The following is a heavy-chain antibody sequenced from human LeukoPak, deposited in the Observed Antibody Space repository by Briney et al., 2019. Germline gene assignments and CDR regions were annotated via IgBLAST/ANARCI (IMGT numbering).Heavy chain of an antibody. D-gene: IGHD2-2*01. CDR3: ARDYCSSTSCYLPYYYYYYMDV. Sequence: ASVKVSCKASGYTFTTYAIHWVRQAPGQRLEWLGWINTGNGDTRYSQTFQGRVTMTTDTSTSTAYMELRSLRSDDTAVYYCARDYCSSTSCYLPYYYYYYMDVWGKGTTVTVSS. V-gene: IGHV1-3*04. CDR2: INTGNGDT. CDR1: GYTFTTYA. J-gene: IGHJ6*03.